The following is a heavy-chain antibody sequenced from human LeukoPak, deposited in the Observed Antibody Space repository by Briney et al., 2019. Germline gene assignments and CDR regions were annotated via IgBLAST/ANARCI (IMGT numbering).Heavy chain of an antibody. D-gene: IGHD3-16*01. CDR1: GFTFSSYT. V-gene: IGHV3-30*04. J-gene: IGHJ4*02. CDR2: TSSDGNK. Sequence: GGALRLSCAASGFTFSSYTMHWGRQAPGKGLEWVSLTSSDGNKYFADSVQGRFTISRDNSRNTVYLQLDSLRPDDTAVYYCARERGIRALYFDNWGQGTLVRVS. CDR3: ARERGIRALYFDN.